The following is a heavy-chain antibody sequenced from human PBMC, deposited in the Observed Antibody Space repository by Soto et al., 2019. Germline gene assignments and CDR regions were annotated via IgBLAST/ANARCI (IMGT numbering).Heavy chain of an antibody. Sequence: GGSLRLSCAASGFTFSSYAMSWVRQAPGKGLEWVSAISGSGGSTYYADSVKGRFTISRDNSKNTLYLQMNSLRAEDTAVYYCAKADRRLEWTGGYYMDVWGKGTTVTVSS. CDR2: ISGSGGST. D-gene: IGHD3-3*01. V-gene: IGHV3-23*01. CDR3: AKADRRLEWTGGYYMDV. J-gene: IGHJ6*03. CDR1: GFTFSSYA.